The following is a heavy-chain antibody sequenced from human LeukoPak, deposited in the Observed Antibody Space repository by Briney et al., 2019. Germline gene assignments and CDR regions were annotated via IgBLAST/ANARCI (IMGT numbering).Heavy chain of an antibody. CDR1: GFTFSSYA. CDR2: IIDDGHTT. CDR3: AKYGGHPLPHYYLNY. Sequence: GGSLRLSCAASGFTFSSYAMSWVRQAPGKGLEWVSLIIDDGHTTSYADSVKGRFTISRDNSKNTLFLQMNSLRAEDTAVYYCAKYGGHPLPHYYLNYWGQGTQVNVSS. V-gene: IGHV3-23*01. D-gene: IGHD3-16*01. J-gene: IGHJ4*02.